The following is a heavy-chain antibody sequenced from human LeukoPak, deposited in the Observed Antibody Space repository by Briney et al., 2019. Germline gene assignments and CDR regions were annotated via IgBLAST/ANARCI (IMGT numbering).Heavy chain of an antibody. CDR1: GFIFSSFE. V-gene: IGHV3-48*03. D-gene: IGHD4-17*01. J-gene: IGHJ6*02. Sequence: QPGGSLRLSCAASGFIFSSFEMNWVRQAPGKGLEWVSYISTSGRTIHFADSVRGRFTVSRDNPKNPLYLQMNSLRAEDTAVYYCARDLYGSMDVWGQGTTVTVSS. CDR3: ARDLYGSMDV. CDR2: ISTSGRTI.